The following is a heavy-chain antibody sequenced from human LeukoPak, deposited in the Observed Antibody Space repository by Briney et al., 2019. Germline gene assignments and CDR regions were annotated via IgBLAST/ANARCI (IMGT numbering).Heavy chain of an antibody. D-gene: IGHD2-15*01. J-gene: IGHJ3*01. Sequence: GASVKVSCKASGDTFSNDAISWVRQAPGQGLEWMGGIIPLFVSTNYAQKFQGRLTITADKSTSTAYMELRNLRSEDTAVYYCARDDCSGGSCPTLDAFDVWGQGTMVTVSS. CDR1: GDTFSNDA. CDR2: IIPLFVST. CDR3: ARDDCSGGSCPTLDAFDV. V-gene: IGHV1-69*06.